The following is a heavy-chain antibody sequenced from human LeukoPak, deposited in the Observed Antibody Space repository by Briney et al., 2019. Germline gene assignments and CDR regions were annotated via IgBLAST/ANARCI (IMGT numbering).Heavy chain of an antibody. CDR2: ISWNSGSI. CDR3: ARGYDILTGYFHFDY. J-gene: IGHJ4*02. D-gene: IGHD3-9*01. V-gene: IGHV3-9*01. CDR1: GFTFDDYA. Sequence: GGSLRLSCAASGFTFDDYAVHWVRQAPGKGLEWVSGISWNSGSIGYADSVKGRFTISRDNAKNSLYLQMNSLRAEDTALYYCARGYDILTGYFHFDYWGQGTLVTVSS.